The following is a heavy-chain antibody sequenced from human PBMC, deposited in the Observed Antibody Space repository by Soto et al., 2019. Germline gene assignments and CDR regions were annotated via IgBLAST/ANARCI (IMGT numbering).Heavy chain of an antibody. Sequence: QLVESGGGLVQPGGSLKLSCVGSGFVFSRYGMNWLRQAPGKGLEWVASISSSTSYVYYADSVKGRFSTSRDNAKNILYLEMYALRTEDTAVYYCARDPSEGRVGNWFESWGQGTLVTVSS. J-gene: IGHJ5*01. D-gene: IGHD2-2*01. V-gene: IGHV3-21*06. CDR3: ARDPSEGRVGNWFES. CDR2: ISSSTSYV. CDR1: GFVFSRYG.